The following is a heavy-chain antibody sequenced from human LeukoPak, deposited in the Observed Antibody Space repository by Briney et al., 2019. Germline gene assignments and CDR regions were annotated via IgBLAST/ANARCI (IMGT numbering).Heavy chain of an antibody. J-gene: IGHJ4*02. CDR2: IYYSGST. CDR1: GGSFSGYY. D-gene: IGHD1-1*01. Sequence: PSETLSLTCAVYGGSFSGYYWGWIRQLPGKGLEWIGSIYYSGSTYYNPSLKSRVTISVDTSKNQFSLKLSSVTAADTAVYYCARLQAGTTDYWGQGALVTVSS. V-gene: IGHV4-39*01. CDR3: ARLQAGTTDY.